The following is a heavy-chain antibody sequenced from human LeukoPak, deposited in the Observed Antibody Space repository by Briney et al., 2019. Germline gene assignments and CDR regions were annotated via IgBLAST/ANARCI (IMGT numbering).Heavy chain of an antibody. J-gene: IGHJ6*02. CDR1: GFTFSSYG. CDR3: AKDLYGYGDYYYGMDV. V-gene: IGHV3-30*18. Sequence: GRSLRLSCAASGFTFSSYGMHWFRQAPGKGLEWVAVISYDGSNKYYADSVKGRFTISRDNSKNTLYLQMNSLRAEDTAVYYCAKDLYGYGDYYYGMDVWGQGTTVTGSS. D-gene: IGHD4-17*01. CDR2: ISYDGSNK.